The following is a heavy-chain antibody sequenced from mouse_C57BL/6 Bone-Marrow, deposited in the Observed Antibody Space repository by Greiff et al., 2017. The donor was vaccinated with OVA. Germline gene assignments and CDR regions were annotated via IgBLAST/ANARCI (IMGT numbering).Heavy chain of an antibody. D-gene: IGHD3-1*01. J-gene: IGHJ3*01. V-gene: IGHV1-42*01. CDR2: INPSTGGT. CDR3: ARCGTSPLAY. CDR1: GYSFTGYY. Sequence: VQLQQSGPELVKPGASVKISCKASGYSFTGYYMNWVKQSPEQSLEWIGEINPSTGGTTYNQKFKAKATLTVDKSSSTAYIQLKSLTSEDSAVDYCARCGTSPLAYWGQGTLVTVSA.